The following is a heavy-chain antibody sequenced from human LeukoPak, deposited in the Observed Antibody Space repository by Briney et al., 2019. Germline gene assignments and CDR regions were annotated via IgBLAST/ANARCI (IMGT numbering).Heavy chain of an antibody. J-gene: IGHJ5*02. D-gene: IGHD3-16*01. V-gene: IGHV4-39*07. CDR1: GGSISSSSYY. CDR3: ARGGSKRRWFDP. CDR2: IYYSGST. Sequence: SETLSLTCTVSGGSISSSSYYWGWIRQPPGKGLEWIGSIYYSGSTYYNPPLKSRVTISVDTSKNQFSLKLSSVTAADTAVYYCARGGSKRRWFDPWGQGTLVTVSS.